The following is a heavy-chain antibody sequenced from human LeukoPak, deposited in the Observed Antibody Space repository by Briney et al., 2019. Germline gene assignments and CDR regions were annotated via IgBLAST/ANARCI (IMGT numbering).Heavy chain of an antibody. D-gene: IGHD3-3*01. Sequence: ASVKVSCKASGYTFTRHGISWVRQAPGQGLEGMGWIGAYNDNTDYSQKFQGRVTMTTDTSTTTAYMELRSLRSDDTAVYYCARHAPLFGVIIIPFDYWGQGTLVTVSS. CDR2: IGAYNDNT. CDR3: ARHAPLFGVIIIPFDY. V-gene: IGHV1-18*01. J-gene: IGHJ4*02. CDR1: GYTFTRHG.